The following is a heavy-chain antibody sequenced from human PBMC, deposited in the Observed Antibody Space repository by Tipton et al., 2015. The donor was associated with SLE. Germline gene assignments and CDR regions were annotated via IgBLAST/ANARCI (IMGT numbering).Heavy chain of an antibody. CDR2: IHYNGTT. CDR1: GGSITNHY. J-gene: IGHJ3*02. CDR3: ARGNYDFRGRTFDI. Sequence: TLSLTCTVSGGSITNHYWNWIRQPPGKGLEWIGYIHYNGTTHDNPPLKSRVTMSVDMSKNQFSLRLTSVTAADTAVYYCARGNYDFRGRTFDIWGQGTMVTVSS. D-gene: IGHD3-3*01. V-gene: IGHV4-59*08.